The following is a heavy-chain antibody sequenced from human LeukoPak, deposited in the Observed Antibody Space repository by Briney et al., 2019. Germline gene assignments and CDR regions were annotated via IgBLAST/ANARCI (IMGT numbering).Heavy chain of an antibody. Sequence: TGGSLRLSCAASGFTFSSYRMTWVRQAPGKGLEWVSSISSSSSYIYYADSVKGRFTISRDNAKNSLYLQMNSLRAEDTAVYYCAKCSSTSCYRYYYYGMDVWGQGTTVTVSS. V-gene: IGHV3-21*01. CDR1: GFTFSSYR. D-gene: IGHD2-2*01. CDR2: ISSSSSYI. CDR3: AKCSSTSCYRYYYYGMDV. J-gene: IGHJ6*02.